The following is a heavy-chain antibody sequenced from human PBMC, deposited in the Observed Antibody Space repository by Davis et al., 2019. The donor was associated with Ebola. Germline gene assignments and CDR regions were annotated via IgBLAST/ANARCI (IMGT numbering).Heavy chain of an antibody. CDR3: AKAYDSSGYAWFGP. J-gene: IGHJ5*02. CDR2: IYLTGKT. V-gene: IGHV4-38-2*02. CDR1: GYSIGSGYY. Sequence: SETLSLTCSVSGYSIGSGYYWGWIRQPPRKGLEWIGSIYLTGKTYYNPSLKSRITISVDTSKNQFSLKLSSVTAADTAVYFCAKAYDSSGYAWFGPWGQGTLVTVSS. D-gene: IGHD3-22*01.